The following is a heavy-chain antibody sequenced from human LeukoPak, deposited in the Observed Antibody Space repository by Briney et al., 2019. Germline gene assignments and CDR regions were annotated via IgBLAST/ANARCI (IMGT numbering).Heavy chain of an antibody. CDR1: GFTFSSTW. D-gene: IGHD1-26*01. CDR3: ARDPCSGSYGDYYYYYMDV. V-gene: IGHV3-21*01. Sequence: GGSLRLSCAASGFTFSSTWMHWFRQAPGKGLEWVSSITSSGTYIYYADSVKGRFTISRDNAKNSLYLQMNSLRPEDTAVYYCARDPCSGSYGDYYYYYMDVWGKGTTVTISS. CDR2: ITSSGTYI. J-gene: IGHJ6*03.